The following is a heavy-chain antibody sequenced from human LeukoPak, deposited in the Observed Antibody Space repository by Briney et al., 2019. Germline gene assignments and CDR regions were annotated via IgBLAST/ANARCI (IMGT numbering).Heavy chain of an antibody. Sequence: PSETLSLTCTVSSGSISSGDYSWSWIRQPPGKGLEWIGYIYYSGSTYYNPSLKSRVTISVDTSKNQFSLKLSSVTAADTAVYYCARDPLHYDILTGFSSRGVDYWGQGTLVTVSS. CDR1: SGSISSGDYS. V-gene: IGHV4-30-4*01. D-gene: IGHD3-9*01. CDR2: IYYSGST. J-gene: IGHJ4*02. CDR3: ARDPLHYDILTGFSSRGVDY.